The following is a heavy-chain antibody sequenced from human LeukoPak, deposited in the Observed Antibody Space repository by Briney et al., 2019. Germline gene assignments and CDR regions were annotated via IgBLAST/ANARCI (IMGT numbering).Heavy chain of an antibody. V-gene: IGHV4-59*01. J-gene: IGHJ5*02. Sequence: SETLSLTCTVSGCSISSYYWSWIRQPPGKGLEWIGYIYYSGSTNYNPSLKSRVTISEDTSKNQFSLKLSSVTAADTAVYYCARDLSSWFDPWGQGTLVTVSS. CDR2: IYYSGST. D-gene: IGHD3-10*01. CDR3: ARDLSSWFDP. CDR1: GCSISSYY.